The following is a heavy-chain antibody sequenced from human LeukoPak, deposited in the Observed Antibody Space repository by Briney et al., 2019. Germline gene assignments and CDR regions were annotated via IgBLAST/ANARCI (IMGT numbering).Heavy chain of an antibody. D-gene: IGHD1-26*01. CDR3: ARDDLGATKFDY. CDR2: ISSSSSYI. CDR1: GFSVSNNY. Sequence: GGSLRLSCAVSGFSVSNNYMNWVRQAPGKGLEWVSSISSSSSYIYYADSVKGRFTISRDNAKNSLYLQMNSLRAEDTAVYYCARDDLGATKFDYWGQGTLVTVSS. J-gene: IGHJ4*02. V-gene: IGHV3-21*01.